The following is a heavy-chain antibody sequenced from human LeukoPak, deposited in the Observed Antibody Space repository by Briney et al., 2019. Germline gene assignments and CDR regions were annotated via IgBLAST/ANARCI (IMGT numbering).Heavy chain of an antibody. V-gene: IGHV4-4*02. CDR1: GGSISSSNW. D-gene: IGHD5-24*01. CDR2: IYHSGST. CDR3: ARRPQRWLQMGGFDY. Sequence: MPSETLSLTCAVSGGSISSSNWWSWVRQPPGKGLEWIGEIYHSGSTNYNPSLKSRVTISVDTSKNQFSLKLSSVTAADTAVYYCARRPQRWLQMGGFDYWGQGTLVTVSS. J-gene: IGHJ4*02.